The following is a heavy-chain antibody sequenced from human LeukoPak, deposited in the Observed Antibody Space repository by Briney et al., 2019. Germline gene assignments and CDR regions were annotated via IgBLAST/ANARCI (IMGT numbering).Heavy chain of an antibody. Sequence: GGSLRLSCAASGFTVSSNYMSWVRQAPGKGLEWVSVIYSGGSTYYADSVKSRFTISRDNSKNTLYLQMNSLRAEDTAVYYCARVGQVSWMFGWFDPWGQGTLVTVSS. D-gene: IGHD3-16*01. V-gene: IGHV3-66*01. CDR1: GFTVSSNY. CDR2: IYSGGST. J-gene: IGHJ5*02. CDR3: ARVGQVSWMFGWFDP.